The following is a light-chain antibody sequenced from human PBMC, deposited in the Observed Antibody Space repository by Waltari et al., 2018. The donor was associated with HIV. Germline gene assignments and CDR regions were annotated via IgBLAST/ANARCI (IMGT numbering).Light chain of an antibody. J-gene: IGLJ3*02. CDR2: YDD. CDR1: SSNIGDNP. V-gene: IGLV1-36*01. Sequence: QSVLTQPPSVSGAPRQRVTISCSVSSSNIGDNPVNSYQHRPGEAPKLLIYYDDLRPSGVSDRFSGSKSGTSASLAISGLQFEDEADYYCATWDDSLNGQVFGGGTKLTVL. CDR3: ATWDDSLNGQV.